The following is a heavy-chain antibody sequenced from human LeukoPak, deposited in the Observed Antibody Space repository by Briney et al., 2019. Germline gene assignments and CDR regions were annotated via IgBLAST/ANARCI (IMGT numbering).Heavy chain of an antibody. CDR1: GGSISSYY. V-gene: IGHV4-59*01. D-gene: IGHD6-13*01. CDR3: ARATSSSWYVDWFDS. J-gene: IGHJ5*01. CDR2: ISDSGST. Sequence: PSETLSLTCTVSGGSISSYYWSWIRQPPGKGLEWIGYISDSGSTKYSPSLKSRVTISLDTSKSQFSLKLSSVTAADAAVYYCARATSSSWYVDWFDSWGQGTLVTVSS.